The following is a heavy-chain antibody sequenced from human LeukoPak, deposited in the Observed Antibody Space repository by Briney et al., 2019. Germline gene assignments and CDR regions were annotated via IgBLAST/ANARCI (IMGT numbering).Heavy chain of an antibody. CDR1: GFTFSSYA. J-gene: IGHJ4*02. CDR2: ISGSGGST. CDR3: AKSYDTLTGYQHFDY. Sequence: SGGSLRLSCAASGFTFSSYAMSWVRQAPGKGLEWVSAISGSGGSTYYADSVKGRFTISRDNSKNTLYLQMNSLRAEDTAVYYCAKSYDTLTGYQHFDYWGQGTLVTVSS. V-gene: IGHV3-23*01. D-gene: IGHD3-9*01.